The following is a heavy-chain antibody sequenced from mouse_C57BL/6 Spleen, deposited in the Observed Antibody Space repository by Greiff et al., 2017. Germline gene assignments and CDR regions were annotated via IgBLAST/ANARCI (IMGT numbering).Heavy chain of an antibody. CDR2: IYPGSGST. J-gene: IGHJ4*01. CDR3: ARSYYYGSPLYAMDY. D-gene: IGHD1-1*01. Sequence: QVQLQQPGAELVRPGSSVQMSCKASGYTFTSYWITWVKQRPGQGLEWIGDIYPGSGSTNYNEKFKSKATLTVDTSSSTAYMQLSSLTSEDSAVYYCARSYYYGSPLYAMDYWGQGTSVTVSS. CDR1: GYTFTSYW. V-gene: IGHV1-55*01.